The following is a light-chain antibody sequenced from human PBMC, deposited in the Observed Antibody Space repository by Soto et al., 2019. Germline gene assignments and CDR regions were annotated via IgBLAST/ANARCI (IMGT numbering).Light chain of an antibody. CDR3: QQYNNWPPART. CDR1: PSVSSN. J-gene: IGKJ2*01. V-gene: IGKV3-15*01. Sequence: EIVMTQSPATLSVSPGERATLSCRASPSVSSNLAWYQQKPGQAPRLLIYGASTRATGIPARFSGGGSGTEFTLTLSSLQSEDFAVYYCQQYNNWPPARTFGQGTKLEIK. CDR2: GAS.